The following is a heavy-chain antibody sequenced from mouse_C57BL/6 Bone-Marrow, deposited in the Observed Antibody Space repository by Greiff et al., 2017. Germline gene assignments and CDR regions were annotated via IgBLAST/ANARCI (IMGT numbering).Heavy chain of an antibody. D-gene: IGHD2-5*01. V-gene: IGHV1-50*01. Sequence: VQLQQPGAELVKPGASVKLSCKASGYTFTSYWMQWVKQRPGQGLEWIGEIDPSDSYTNYNQKFKGQATLSVDTSSSTAYMQLSSLTSEDSAVYYCAPAYYSNYNSMDYWGQGTSVTVSS. CDR1: GYTFTSYW. CDR2: IDPSDSYT. CDR3: APAYYSNYNSMDY. J-gene: IGHJ4*01.